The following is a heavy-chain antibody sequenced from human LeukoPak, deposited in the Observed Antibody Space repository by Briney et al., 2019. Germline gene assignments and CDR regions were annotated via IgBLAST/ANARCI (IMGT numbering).Heavy chain of an antibody. Sequence: GGSLRLSCAASGFTVSSNYMSWVRQAPGKGLEWVSVIYSGGSTYYADSVKGRFTISRDNSKNTLYLQMNSLRAEDTAVYYCARGVVPAARELGYWGQGTLVTVSS. CDR2: IYSGGST. V-gene: IGHV3-53*01. J-gene: IGHJ4*02. CDR1: GFTVSSNY. D-gene: IGHD2-2*01. CDR3: ARGVVPAARELGY.